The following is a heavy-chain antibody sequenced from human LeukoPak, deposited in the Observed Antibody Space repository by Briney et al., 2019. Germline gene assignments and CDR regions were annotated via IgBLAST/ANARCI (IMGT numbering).Heavy chain of an antibody. Sequence: GGSLRLSCAASGFTFSSYWMHWVRQAPGKGLVWVSRINSDGSTTSYADSVKGRFTISRDNAKNTLYLQMNSLRAEDTAVYYCARASDSSGYYDYWGQGTLVTVSS. CDR2: INSDGSTT. J-gene: IGHJ4*02. D-gene: IGHD3-22*01. CDR1: GFTFSSYW. V-gene: IGHV3-74*01. CDR3: ARASDSSGYYDY.